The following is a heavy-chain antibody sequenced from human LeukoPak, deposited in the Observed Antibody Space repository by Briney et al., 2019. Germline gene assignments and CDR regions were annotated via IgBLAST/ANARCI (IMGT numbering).Heavy chain of an antibody. Sequence: GGSLSLSCAASGFTFSDYYMSWIRQAPGKGLEWVSYISSSGSTIYYADSVKGRFTISRDNAKNSLYLQMNSLRAEDTAVYYCARVILTGSYGMDVWGQGTTVTVSS. CDR2: ISSSGSTI. J-gene: IGHJ6*02. D-gene: IGHD3-9*01. CDR3: ARVILTGSYGMDV. CDR1: GFTFSDYY. V-gene: IGHV3-11*01.